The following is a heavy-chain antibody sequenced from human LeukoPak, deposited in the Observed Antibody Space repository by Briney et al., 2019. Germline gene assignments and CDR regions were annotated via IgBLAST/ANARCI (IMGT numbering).Heavy chain of an antibody. V-gene: IGHV3-73*01. J-gene: IGHJ4*02. D-gene: IGHD3-22*01. CDR3: TRRHYYDSSGYLDY. CDR1: GFTFSGSA. CDR2: IRRKANSYAT. Sequence: PGGSLRLSCAASGFTFSGSAMHWVRQASGKGLEWVGRIRRKANSYATAYAASVKGRFTISRDDSKNTAYLQMNSLITEDTAVYYCTRRHYYDSSGYLDYWGQGTLVTVSS.